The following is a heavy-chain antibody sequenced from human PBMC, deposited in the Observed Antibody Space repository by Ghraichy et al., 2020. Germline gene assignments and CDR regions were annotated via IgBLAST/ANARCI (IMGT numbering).Heavy chain of an antibody. CDR1: GYTFTTYG. Sequence: ASVKVSFKTSGYTFTTYGITWVRQAPGQGLEWMGWINTYNGHTNYAQSLQDRVTMTTDRSTSTVYMELRSLRSDDTAVYFCARDVNWVVEYWGQGTLVTVSS. D-gene: IGHD3-16*01. CDR2: INTYNGHT. J-gene: IGHJ4*02. CDR3: ARDVNWVVEY. V-gene: IGHV1-18*01.